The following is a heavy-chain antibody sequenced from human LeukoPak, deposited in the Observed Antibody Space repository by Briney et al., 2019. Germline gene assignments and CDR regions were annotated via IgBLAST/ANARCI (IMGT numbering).Heavy chain of an antibody. J-gene: IGHJ4*02. V-gene: IGHV3-30-3*01. D-gene: IGHD2-2*01. CDR3: ARDLAGYCGSASCYGYYFDY. CDR1: GFSFSSHA. Sequence: GGSLRLSCAASGFSFSSHAMNWVRQAPGKGLEWAAVISYDGTNKYYAASVKGRFTISRDNSKNTLNLQMTSLRADDTALYFCARDLAGYCGSASCYGYYFDYWGQGTLVTVSS. CDR2: ISYDGTNK.